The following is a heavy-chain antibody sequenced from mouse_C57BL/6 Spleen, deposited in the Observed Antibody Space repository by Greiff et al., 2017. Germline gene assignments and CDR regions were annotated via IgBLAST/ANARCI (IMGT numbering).Heavy chain of an antibody. CDR1: GYAFSSYW. CDR3: ARGYGSSYFDD. J-gene: IGHJ2*01. D-gene: IGHD1-1*01. V-gene: IGHV1-80*01. CDR2: IYPGDGDT. Sequence: QVQLQQSGAELVKPGASVKISCKASGYAFSSYWMNWVKQRPGKGLEWIGQIYPGDGDTNYNGKFKGKATLTADKSSSTAYMQLSSLASEDSAVYFCARGYGSSYFDDWGQGTTLTVSS.